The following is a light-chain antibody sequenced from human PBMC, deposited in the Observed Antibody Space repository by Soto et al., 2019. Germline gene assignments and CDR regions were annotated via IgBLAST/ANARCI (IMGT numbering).Light chain of an antibody. J-gene: IGLJ1*01. Sequence: QSALTQPPSASGTPGQRVTISCSGSSSNIGSNYVYWYQQLPGTAPKLLIYRNNQRPSGVPDRFSGSKSGTSASLAISGLLSEDEADYYCAAWDDSLSGPSYVFGTGTKVTVL. CDR2: RNN. CDR1: SSNIGSNY. V-gene: IGLV1-47*01. CDR3: AAWDDSLSGPSYV.